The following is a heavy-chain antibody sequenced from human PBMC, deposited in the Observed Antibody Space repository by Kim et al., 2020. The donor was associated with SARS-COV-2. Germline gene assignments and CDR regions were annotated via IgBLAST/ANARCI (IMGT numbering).Heavy chain of an antibody. CDR2: FYYSGST. V-gene: IGHV4-39*01. J-gene: IGHJ4*02. CDR1: GGSISSSNYY. D-gene: IGHD2-2*01. CDR3: ASRYCSSTSCLHDY. Sequence: SETLSLTCTVSGGSISSSNYYWGWIRQPPGKALEWIVSFYYSGSTFYSPSLKSRVTISVDTSKNQFSLKLSSLTAADTAVYYCASRYCSSTSCLHDYWGQGTLVTVSS.